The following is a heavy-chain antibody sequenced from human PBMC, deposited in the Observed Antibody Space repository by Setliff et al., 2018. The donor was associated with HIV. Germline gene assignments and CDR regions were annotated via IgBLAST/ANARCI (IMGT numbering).Heavy chain of an antibody. CDR2: ISGSTGTT. CDR3: ARVAETRGYSYDYRLYYYGMDV. Sequence: PGGSLRLSCAASGFTFSSYAMTWVRQAPGKGLEWVSAISGSTGTTYYADSVKGRFTISRDNSKNTLYLQMNSLRAEDTAVYYCARVAETRGYSYDYRLYYYGMDVWGQGTTVTVSS. CDR1: GFTFSSYA. J-gene: IGHJ6*02. V-gene: IGHV3-23*01. D-gene: IGHD5-18*01.